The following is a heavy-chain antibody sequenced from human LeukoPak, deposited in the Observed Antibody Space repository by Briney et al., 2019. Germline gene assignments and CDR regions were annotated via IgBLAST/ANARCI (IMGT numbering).Heavy chain of an antibody. CDR3: AKDRYNWNDVYY. J-gene: IGHJ4*02. CDR2: ISSSSSYI. D-gene: IGHD1-20*01. V-gene: IGHV3-21*04. CDR1: GFTFSSYS. Sequence: PGGSLRLSCAASGFTFSSYSMNWVRQAPGKGLEWVSSISSSSSYIYYADSVKGRFTISRDNAKNSLYLQMNSLRAEDTALYYCAKDRYNWNDVYYWGQGTLVTVSS.